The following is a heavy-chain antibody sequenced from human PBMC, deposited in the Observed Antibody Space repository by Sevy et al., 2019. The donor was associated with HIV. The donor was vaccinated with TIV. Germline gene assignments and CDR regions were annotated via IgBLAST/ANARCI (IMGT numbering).Heavy chain of an antibody. CDR1: GFTFSTYR. J-gene: IGHJ4*02. Sequence: GGSLRLSCAASGFTFSTYRMNWVRQAPGKGLEWVAFIRYDGSNKYYADSVKGRFTISRDNSKNTLYLKMNSLRAEDTAVYYCAKGPSPMITFGGVADYWGQGTLVTVSS. D-gene: IGHD3-16*01. CDR3: AKGPSPMITFGGVADY. CDR2: IRYDGSNK. V-gene: IGHV3-30*02.